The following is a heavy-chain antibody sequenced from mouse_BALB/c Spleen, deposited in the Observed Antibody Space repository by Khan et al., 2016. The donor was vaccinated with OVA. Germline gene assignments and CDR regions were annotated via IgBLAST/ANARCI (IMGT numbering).Heavy chain of an antibody. CDR1: GLTFSTFA. Sequence: EVELVESGGGLVKSGGSLKLSCIASGLTFSTFAMSWVRQTPEQRLEWVATINPAGDYSYYPASVKGRFTISRDRAYNTLSLQMSSLRSADTAMYYCAKHNYGPFAYWGQGTLVTVSA. V-gene: IGHV5-9-3*01. CDR2: INPAGDYS. CDR3: AKHNYGPFAY. J-gene: IGHJ3*01. D-gene: IGHD1-1*01.